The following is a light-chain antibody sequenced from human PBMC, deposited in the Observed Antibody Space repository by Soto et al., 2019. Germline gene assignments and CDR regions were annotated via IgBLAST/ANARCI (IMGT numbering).Light chain of an antibody. J-gene: IGKJ1*01. CDR2: QAS. Sequence: DIQMTQSTSTLSAAVGERVTMTCRASQRISRWLAWYQQKPGKAPKLLIYQASSLESGVPSRFSGSGSGTEFTLTISSLQPDDFATYYCQQYNKTFGQGTKVEIK. CDR1: QRISRW. V-gene: IGKV1-5*03. CDR3: QQYNKT.